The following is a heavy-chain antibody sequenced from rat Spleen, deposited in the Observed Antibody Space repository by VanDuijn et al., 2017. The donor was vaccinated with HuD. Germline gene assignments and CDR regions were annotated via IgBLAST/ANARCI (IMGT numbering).Heavy chain of an antibody. CDR1: GFTFSSFA. CDR3: TSEPTRVYFDY. Sequence: EVQLVESGGGLVQPGRSLKLSCAASGFTFSSFAMAWVRQAPGKGLEWVASITNTGGSIYYPDSVKGRFTISRDNAKSSLYLQMDSLRSEDTATYYCTSEPTRVYFDYWGQGVMVTVSS. CDR2: ITNTGGSI. J-gene: IGHJ2*01. D-gene: IGHD1-4*01. V-gene: IGHV5-31*01.